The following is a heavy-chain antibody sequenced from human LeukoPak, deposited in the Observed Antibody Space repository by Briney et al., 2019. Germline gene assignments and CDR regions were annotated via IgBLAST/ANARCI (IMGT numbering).Heavy chain of an antibody. CDR2: IVGSSST. D-gene: IGHD6-13*01. CDR3: ARIGAGSSRDY. CDR1: GVTFSNFA. Sequence: GGSLRLSCAASGVTFSNFAMTWVGPAPGKGLEWVSSIVGSSSTYYADSLKGRFTISRDNDKNSLYLQMNGLRAEDTAVYYCARIGAGSSRDYWGQGTLVTVSS. V-gene: IGHV3-21*01. J-gene: IGHJ4*02.